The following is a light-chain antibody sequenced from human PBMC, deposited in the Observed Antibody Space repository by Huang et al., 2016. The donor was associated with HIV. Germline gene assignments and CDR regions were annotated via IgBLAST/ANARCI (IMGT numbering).Light chain of an antibody. CDR3: HQFGASPGT. Sequence: EIVLTQSPGTLSLSPGERATLSCRASQSVANTYLAWYQKRPGQAPRLLMYAASTRAAGIPDRFSGSGSGTDFSLTISSLEPEDFAVYYCHQFGASPGTFGQGTKVEI. J-gene: IGKJ2*01. V-gene: IGKV3-20*01. CDR1: QSVANTY. CDR2: AAS.